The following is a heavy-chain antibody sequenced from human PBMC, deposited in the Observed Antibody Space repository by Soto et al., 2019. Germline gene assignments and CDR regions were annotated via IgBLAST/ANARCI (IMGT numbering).Heavy chain of an antibody. V-gene: IGHV5-51*01. J-gene: IGHJ4*02. CDR3: ARQIGDLYDDFDY. CDR2: IYPGDSDT. Sequence: GESLKISCKGSGYRFTKYWIGWVRQMPGKGLEWMGIIYPGDSDTRYSPSFQGQVTISADKSISTAYLQWSSLKASDTAMYYCARQIGDLYDDFDYWGQGTLVTVSS. D-gene: IGHD3-10*01. CDR1: GYRFTKYW.